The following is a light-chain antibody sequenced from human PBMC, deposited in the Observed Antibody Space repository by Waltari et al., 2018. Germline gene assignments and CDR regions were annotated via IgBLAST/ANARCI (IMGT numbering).Light chain of an antibody. CDR2: GAS. CDR1: QSVSSN. CDR3: QQYNNWPPWT. V-gene: IGKV3-15*01. J-gene: IGKJ1*01. Sequence: LSCRASQSVSSNLAWYQQKPGQAPRLLIYGASTRATGIPARFSGSGSGTEFTLTISSLQSEDFAVYYCQQYNNWPPWTFGQGTKVEIK.